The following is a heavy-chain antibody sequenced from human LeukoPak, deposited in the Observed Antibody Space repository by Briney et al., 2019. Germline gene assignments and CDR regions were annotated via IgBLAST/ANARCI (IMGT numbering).Heavy chain of an antibody. Sequence: GGSLRLSCVASGLNFGESAMHWVRQAPGKGLEWVSLISADGGSAFSADSVKGRFSISRDNSRNSLYLQMDSLRSEDTAMYYCAKESGKYDYWGQGTLVVVSS. V-gene: IGHV3-43*02. CDR1: GLNFGESA. CDR2: ISADGGSA. J-gene: IGHJ4*02. CDR3: AKESGKYDY.